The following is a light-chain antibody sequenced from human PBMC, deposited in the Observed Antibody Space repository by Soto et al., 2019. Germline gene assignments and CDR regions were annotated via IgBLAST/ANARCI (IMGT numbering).Light chain of an antibody. CDR2: DTN. CDR1: TGPVTNTRF. Sequence: QAVVTQEPSLTVSPGGTVTLTCGCSTGPVTNTRFPYWFQQKPGQAPRTLIYDTNNKHSWTPARFSGSLLGGKAALTLSGAQPEDEADYYCLLSYDGGRVFGGGTKLTGL. CDR3: LLSYDGGRV. V-gene: IGLV7-46*01. J-gene: IGLJ2*01.